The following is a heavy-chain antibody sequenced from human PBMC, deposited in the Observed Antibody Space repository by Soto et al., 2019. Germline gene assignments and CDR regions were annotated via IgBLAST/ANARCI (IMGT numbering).Heavy chain of an antibody. D-gene: IGHD2-2*01. V-gene: IGHV4-34*01. CDR3: ARAYCSSTSCYLTWFDP. J-gene: IGHJ5*02. CDR1: GGSFSGYY. CDR2: INHSGST. Sequence: QVQLQQWGAGLLKPSETLSLTCAVYGGSFSGYYWSWIRQPPGKGLEWIGEINHSGSTTYNPSLKSRATISVDTSMNKFSLRLSSVTAADTAVYYCARAYCSSTSCYLTWFDPWGQGTLVTVSS.